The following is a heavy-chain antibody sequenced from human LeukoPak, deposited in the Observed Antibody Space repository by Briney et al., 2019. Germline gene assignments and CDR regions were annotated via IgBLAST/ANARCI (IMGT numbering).Heavy chain of an antibody. V-gene: IGHV1-24*01. CDR3: ATDLGSSYYYGMDV. J-gene: IGHJ6*02. Sequence: ASVKVSCKVSGYTLTELSMHWVRQAPGKGLEWMGGFDPEDGETIYAQKFQGRVTMTEDTSTDTAYMELSSLRSEDTAVYYCATDLGSSYYYGMDVWGQGTTVTVSS. CDR1: GYTLTELS. CDR2: FDPEDGET. D-gene: IGHD1-26*01.